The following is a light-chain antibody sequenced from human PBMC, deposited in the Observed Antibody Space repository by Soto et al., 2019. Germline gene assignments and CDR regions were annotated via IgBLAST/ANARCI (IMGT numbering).Light chain of an antibody. Sequence: EVGVTQSPATLSLSPDERATLSCRASQSVSNSLAWYQQRPGQAPRLLIYEASKRATGIPASFSGSGSGTDFTLTISSLESEDFAVYYCQQRSTWPWTFGQGTNLEI. CDR2: EAS. CDR1: QSVSNS. V-gene: IGKV3-11*01. J-gene: IGKJ2*02. CDR3: QQRSTWPWT.